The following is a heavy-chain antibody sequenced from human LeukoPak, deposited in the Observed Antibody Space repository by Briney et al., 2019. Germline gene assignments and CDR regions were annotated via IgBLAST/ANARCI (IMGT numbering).Heavy chain of an antibody. Sequence: ASVTVSCKASGYTFTGYYLHWVRQAPGQGLEWMGWMNPNSGNTGYAQKFQGRVTITRNTSISTAYMELSSLRSEDTAVYYCARMRSWYKDAFDIWGQGTMVTVSS. CDR1: GYTFTGYY. J-gene: IGHJ3*02. D-gene: IGHD6-13*01. V-gene: IGHV1-8*03. CDR3: ARMRSWYKDAFDI. CDR2: MNPNSGNT.